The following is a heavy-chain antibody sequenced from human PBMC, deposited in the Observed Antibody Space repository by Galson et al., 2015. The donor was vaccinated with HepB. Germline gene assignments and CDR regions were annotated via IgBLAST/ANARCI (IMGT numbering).Heavy chain of an antibody. CDR3: ARDPGGGDSVVDDAFDI. D-gene: IGHD2-21*01. CDR2: ISAYNGNT. Sequence: SVKVSCKASGYTFTSYGISWVRQAPGQGLEWMGWISAYNGNTNYAQKLEGRVTMTTDTSTSTAYMELRSLRSDDTAVYYCARDPGGGDSVVDDAFDIWGQGTMVTVSS. J-gene: IGHJ3*02. CDR1: GYTFTSYG. V-gene: IGHV1-18*01.